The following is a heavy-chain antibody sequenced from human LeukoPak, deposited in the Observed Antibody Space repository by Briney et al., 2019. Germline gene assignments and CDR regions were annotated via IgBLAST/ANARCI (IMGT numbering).Heavy chain of an antibody. CDR3: ARDSAGNDY. Sequence: PGGSLRLSCAASGFTFSTYWMSWVRQAPGKGLEWVANIKQDGSEKYYVDSVKGRFTISRDNAKNSLYLQMNSLRAEDTAMYCCARDSAGNDYWGQGTLVTVSS. CDR2: IKQDGSEK. CDR1: GFTFSTYW. D-gene: IGHD6-13*01. J-gene: IGHJ4*02. V-gene: IGHV3-7*01.